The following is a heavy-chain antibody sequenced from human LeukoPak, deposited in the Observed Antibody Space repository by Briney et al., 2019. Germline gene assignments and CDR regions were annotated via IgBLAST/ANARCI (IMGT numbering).Heavy chain of an antibody. J-gene: IGHJ4*02. CDR1: GFTVSSNY. Sequence: GGSLRLSCAASGFTVSSNYMSWVRQAPGKGLEWVSVIYSGGSTYYADSVKGRFTISRDNSKNTLYLQMNSLRAEDTAVYYCARLRSDYGGNPLWGQGTLVTVSS. D-gene: IGHD4-23*01. CDR3: ARLRSDYGGNPL. CDR2: IYSGGST. V-gene: IGHV3-53*01.